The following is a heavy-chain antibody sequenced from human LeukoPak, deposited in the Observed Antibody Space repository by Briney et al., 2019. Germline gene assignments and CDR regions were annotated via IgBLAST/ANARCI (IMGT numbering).Heavy chain of an antibody. J-gene: IGHJ4*02. Sequence: GGSLRLSCAASGFTFSSYAMHWVRQAPGKGLEWVAVISYDGSNKYYADSVKGRFTISRDNSKNTLYLQMNSLRAEDTALYYCARVSDISVAAYFDYWGQGTLVTVSS. CDR2: ISYDGSNK. V-gene: IGHV3-30*04. CDR1: GFTFSSYA. D-gene: IGHD6-19*01. CDR3: ARVSDISVAAYFDY.